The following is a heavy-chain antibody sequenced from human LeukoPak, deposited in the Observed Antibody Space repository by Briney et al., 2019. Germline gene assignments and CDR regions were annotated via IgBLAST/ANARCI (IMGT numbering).Heavy chain of an antibody. V-gene: IGHV1-69*05. D-gene: IGHD6-19*01. CDR2: IIPIFGTA. CDR3: ARDPSPIAVAVAFDI. J-gene: IGHJ3*02. Sequence: GASVKVSCKASGGTFISYAISWVRQAPGQGLEWMGRIIPIFGTANYAQKFQGRVTITTDESTSTAYMELSSLRSEDTAVYYCARDPSPIAVAVAFDIWGQGTMVTVSS. CDR1: GGTFISYA.